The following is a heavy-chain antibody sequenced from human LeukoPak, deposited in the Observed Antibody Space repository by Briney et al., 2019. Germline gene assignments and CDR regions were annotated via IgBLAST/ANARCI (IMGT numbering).Heavy chain of an antibody. CDR3: ARDPVSDSSGYFDY. V-gene: IGHV3-30-3*01. D-gene: IGHD3-22*01. Sequence: GGSLRLSYAASGFTFSSYAMHWVRQAPGKGLEWVAVISYDGSNKYYADSVKGRFTISRDNSKNTLYLQMNSLRAEDTAVYYCARDPVSDSSGYFDYWGQGTLVTVSS. J-gene: IGHJ4*02. CDR2: ISYDGSNK. CDR1: GFTFSSYA.